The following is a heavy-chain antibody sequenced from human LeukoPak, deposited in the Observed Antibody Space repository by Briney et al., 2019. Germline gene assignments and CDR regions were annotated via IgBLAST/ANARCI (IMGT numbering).Heavy chain of an antibody. J-gene: IGHJ4*02. V-gene: IGHV3-48*04. CDR3: ARDHNYAFDN. CDR1: GFPFSDYS. CDR2: IGIDSGNT. D-gene: IGHD1-1*01. Sequence: GGSLRLSCTASGFPFSDYSMNRVRQAPGKGLEWISYIGIDSGNTKYADSVRGRFTISADSAKNSLYLQMNSLRVEDTAVYYCARDHNYAFDNWGQGTLVSVSS.